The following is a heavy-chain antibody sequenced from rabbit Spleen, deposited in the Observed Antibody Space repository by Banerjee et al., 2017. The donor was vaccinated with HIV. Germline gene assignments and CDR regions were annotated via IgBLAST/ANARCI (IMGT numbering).Heavy chain of an antibody. Sequence: QSLEESGGDLVKPGASLTLTCTASGFSFSSSYYMCWVRQAPGKGLEWIACIYAGSSGSTYYASWAKARFTISRTWSTTVTLQMTSLTAADTATYFCARAIVPWLDLTRLDLWGPGTLVTVS. CDR2: IYAGSSGST. D-gene: IGHD3-1*01. CDR1: GFSFSSSYY. J-gene: IGHJ3*01. V-gene: IGHV1S40*01. CDR3: ARAIVPWLDLTRLDL.